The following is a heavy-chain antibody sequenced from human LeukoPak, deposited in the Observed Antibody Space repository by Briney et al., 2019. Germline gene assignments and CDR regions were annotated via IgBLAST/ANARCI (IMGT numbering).Heavy chain of an antibody. D-gene: IGHD1-14*01. CDR3: ARGVYIAGAEYGY. Sequence: SETLSLTCTVSGGSLRSSSYYWRWLRQPPGRGLECNDSIYYRGSTYYNPYLKSRDTISVHTSENPFALKLNSVTGAHTAVYYCARGVYIAGAEYGYWGQRTLVTVST. V-gene: IGHV4-39*06. CDR2: IYYRGST. CDR1: GGSLRSSSYY. J-gene: IGHJ4*02.